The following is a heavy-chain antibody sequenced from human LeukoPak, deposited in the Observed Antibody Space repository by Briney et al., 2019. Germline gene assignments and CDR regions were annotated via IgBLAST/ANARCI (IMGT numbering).Heavy chain of an antibody. J-gene: IGHJ4*02. V-gene: IGHV3-21*01. Sequence: GGSLRLSCAASEFTYGMNWVRQAPGRGLECVSAISSSGSNTYYADSVKGRFTISRDNAKNSLYLQMNSLRAEDTAVYYCARSSDYKDYWGQGTLVTVSS. CDR1: EFTYG. D-gene: IGHD4-11*01. CDR2: ISSSGSNT. CDR3: ARSSDYKDY.